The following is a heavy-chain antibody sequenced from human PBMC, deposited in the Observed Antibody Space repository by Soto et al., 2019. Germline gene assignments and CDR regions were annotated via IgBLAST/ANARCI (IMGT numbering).Heavy chain of an antibody. CDR2: INQDGSEK. CDR3: STSLDH. Sequence: GGSLRLSCAASGFSFSTYWMDWVRQAPGKGLEWVANINQDGSEKHYIDSVKGRFTISRDNAKNSLYLQMSSLTAEDSALYYCSTSLDHWGQGTLVTVSS. J-gene: IGHJ4*02. CDR1: GFSFSTYW. V-gene: IGHV3-7*01.